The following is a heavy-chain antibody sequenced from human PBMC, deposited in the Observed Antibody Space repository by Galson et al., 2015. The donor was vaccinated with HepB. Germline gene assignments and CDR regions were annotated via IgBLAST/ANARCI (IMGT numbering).Heavy chain of an antibody. CDR1: GFTFSNYW. D-gene: IGHD4-17*01. Sequence: SLRLSCAASGFTFSNYWMSWVRQAPGKGLEWVANIKQDGSEKYYVDSVKGRFTISRDNAKKSLYLQMNSLRAEDTAVYYCASHDYGDYASFDYWGQGTLVTVSS. J-gene: IGHJ4*02. CDR2: IKQDGSEK. CDR3: ASHDYGDYASFDY. V-gene: IGHV3-7*03.